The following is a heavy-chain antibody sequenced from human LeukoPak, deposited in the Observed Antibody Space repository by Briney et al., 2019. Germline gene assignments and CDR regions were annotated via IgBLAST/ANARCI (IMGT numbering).Heavy chain of an antibody. J-gene: IGHJ6*03. CDR1: EFTFSNYW. CDR3: ARVRRGMKRSLGRTTEYSYYYYMDV. Sequence: PGGSLRLSCAASEFTFSNYWMSWVRQGPGKGLEWVANIKHDGSEKYYIDSVKGRFTISRDNAKNSVYLQMNRLRAEDTAVYYCARVRRGMKRSLGRTTEYSYYYYMDVWGKGTTVTVPS. V-gene: IGHV3-7*01. CDR2: IKHDGSEK. D-gene: IGHD1/OR15-1a*01.